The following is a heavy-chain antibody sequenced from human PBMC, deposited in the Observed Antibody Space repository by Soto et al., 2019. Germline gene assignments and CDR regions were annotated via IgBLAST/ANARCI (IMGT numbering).Heavy chain of an antibody. CDR3: ARAMVSQNWFDP. V-gene: IGHV4-31*01. J-gene: IGHJ5*02. Sequence: QVQLQESGRGLVKPSQTLSLTCTVSSGSISSGGYYWSWFRQHPGKGLEWIGYIYHSGNTYYNPSLNSQATISVDTSKNQFSLKLSSVTAADTAVYYCARAMVSQNWFDPWGQGTLVTVSS. CDR1: SGSISSGGYY. CDR2: IYHSGNT. D-gene: IGHD2-8*01.